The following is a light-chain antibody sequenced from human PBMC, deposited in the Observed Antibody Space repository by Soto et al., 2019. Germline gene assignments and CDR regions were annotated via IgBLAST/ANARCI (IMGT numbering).Light chain of an antibody. Sequence: EVVLTQSPGTLSLSPGERATLSCRASQSISSSYLAWYQQKPGQAPRLLIYGASSRATGIHDRFSGGGSGTGFTLTISRLEPEDFAVYYCQQYGSSSYTFGQGTMLEI. CDR2: GAS. V-gene: IGKV3-20*01. CDR3: QQYGSSSYT. CDR1: QSISSSY. J-gene: IGKJ2*01.